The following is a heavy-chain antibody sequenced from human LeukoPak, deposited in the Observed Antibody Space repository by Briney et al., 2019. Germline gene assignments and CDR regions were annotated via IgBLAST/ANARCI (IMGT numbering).Heavy chain of an antibody. J-gene: IGHJ4*02. CDR2: INHSGST. D-gene: IGHD6-19*01. Sequence: PSGTLSLTCAVYGGSFSGYYWSWIRQPPGKGLEWIGEINHSGSTNYNPSLKSRVTISVDTSKNQFSLKLSSVTAADTAVYYCASGLRYSSGWYGYWGQGTLVTVSS. V-gene: IGHV4-34*01. CDR3: ASGLRYSSGWYGY. CDR1: GGSFSGYY.